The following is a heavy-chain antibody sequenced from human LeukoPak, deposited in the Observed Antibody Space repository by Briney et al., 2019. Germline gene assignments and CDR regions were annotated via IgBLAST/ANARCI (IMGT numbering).Heavy chain of an antibody. CDR2: IDWDDDK. V-gene: IGHV2-70*11. Sequence: SGPTLVKPTQTLTLTCTFSGFSLSTSGVGVGWIRQPPGKALEWLARIDWDDDKYYSTSLKTRLTISKDTSKNQVVLTMTNMDPVDTATYYCARGIAVAGTRYYYYYMDVWGKGTTVTVSS. CDR3: ARGIAVAGTRYYYYYMDV. J-gene: IGHJ6*03. D-gene: IGHD6-19*01. CDR1: GFSLSTSGVG.